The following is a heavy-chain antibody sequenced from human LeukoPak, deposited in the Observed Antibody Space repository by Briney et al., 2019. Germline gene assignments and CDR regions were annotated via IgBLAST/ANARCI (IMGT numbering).Heavy chain of an antibody. D-gene: IGHD3-10*02. CDR3: AELGITMIGGV. V-gene: IGHV3-48*03. Sequence: GGSLRLSCAASGFPFSSYEMNWVREAPGKGLEWVSYISSSGSTIYYADSVKGRFTISRDNAKNSLYLQMNSLGAEDTAVYYCAELGITMIGGVWGKGTTVTISS. J-gene: IGHJ6*04. CDR2: ISSSGSTI. CDR1: GFPFSSYE.